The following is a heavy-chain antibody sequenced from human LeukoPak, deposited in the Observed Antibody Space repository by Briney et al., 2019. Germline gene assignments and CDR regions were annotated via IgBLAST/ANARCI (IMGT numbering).Heavy chain of an antibody. D-gene: IGHD1-26*01. J-gene: IGHJ4*02. CDR1: GFTFSHSA. V-gene: IGHV3-23*01. CDR2: ISGSGSDT. Sequence: GGSLRLSCAASGFTFSHSAMSWVRQAPGKGLEWISTISGSGSDTNYADSVRGRLIISRDNSKNTLFLQMNSLRAADTAVYYCANWWELPGFDYWGQGTLVTVSS. CDR3: ANWWELPGFDY.